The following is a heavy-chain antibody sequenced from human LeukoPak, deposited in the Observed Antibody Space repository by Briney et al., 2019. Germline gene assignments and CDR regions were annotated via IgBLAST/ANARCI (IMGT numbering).Heavy chain of an antibody. CDR3: AREAGSYDSSGYYSLYYSFDY. CDR1: GDSISSYY. V-gene: IGHV4-59*01. D-gene: IGHD3-22*01. Sequence: SETLSLTCTVSGDSISSYYWSWIRQPPGKGLEWIGYIYYSGNTNYNPSLKSRVTISVDTSKNQFSLKLSSVTAADTAVYYCAREAGSYDSSGYYSLYYSFDYWGQGTLVTVSS. J-gene: IGHJ4*02. CDR2: IYYSGNT.